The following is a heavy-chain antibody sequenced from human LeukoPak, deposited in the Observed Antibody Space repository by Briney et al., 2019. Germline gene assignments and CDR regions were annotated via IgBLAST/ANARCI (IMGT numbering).Heavy chain of an antibody. CDR1: GFTFSSYA. CDR2: ISGSGGST. V-gene: IGHV3-23*01. Sequence: AGGSLRLSCAASGFTFSSYAMSWVRQAPGKGLEWVSAISGSGGSTYYADSVKGRFTISRDNSKNTLYPQMNSLRAEDTAVYYCAKDKSSPGGYSYGYQVYWGQGTLVTVSS. J-gene: IGHJ4*02. D-gene: IGHD5-18*01. CDR3: AKDKSSPGGYSYGYQVY.